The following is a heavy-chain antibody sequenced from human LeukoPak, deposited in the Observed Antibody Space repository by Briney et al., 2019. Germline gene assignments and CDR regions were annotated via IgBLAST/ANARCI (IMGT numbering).Heavy chain of an antibody. V-gene: IGHV4-61*02. D-gene: IGHD2-2*01. J-gene: IGHJ4*02. Sequence: SETLSLTCAVSGGSISSGGYSWSWIRQPAGKGLEWIGRIYSSGSTNYNPSLKSRVTISVDTSKNQFSLKLSSVTAADTAVYYCARRKLGYCSSTSCPGFDYWGQGTLVTVSS. CDR1: GGSISSGGYS. CDR3: ARRKLGYCSSTSCPGFDY. CDR2: IYSSGST.